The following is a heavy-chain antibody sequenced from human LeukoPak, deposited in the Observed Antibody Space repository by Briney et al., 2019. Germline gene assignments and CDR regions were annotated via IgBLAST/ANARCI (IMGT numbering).Heavy chain of an antibody. CDR3: ARERDGESIDS. J-gene: IGHJ4*02. CDR2: VSYDGRRK. CDR1: GFTFGSYA. Sequence: GGSLRLSCAASGFTFGSYAMHWVRQAPGKGLEWVAFVSYDGRRKYYADSVKGRFTISKDKPKNTLHLQMNSLSLEDTAVYFCARERDGESIDSWGQGTLVTVSS. V-gene: IGHV3-30*01. D-gene: IGHD3-10*01.